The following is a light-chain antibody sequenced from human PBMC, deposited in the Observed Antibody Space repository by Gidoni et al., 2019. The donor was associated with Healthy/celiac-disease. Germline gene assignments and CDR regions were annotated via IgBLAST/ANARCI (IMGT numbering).Light chain of an antibody. CDR1: QSISSY. CDR3: QQSYSTSWT. J-gene: IGKJ1*01. Sequence: DIQMTQSPSSLSASVGDRVTITCRASQSISSYLNWYQQKPGKAPKLLIYAASSLQSGVPSRFSGSGSGTDFTLTISSLQPEDIATYYCQQSYSTSWTFXXXTKVEIK. V-gene: IGKV1-39*01. CDR2: AAS.